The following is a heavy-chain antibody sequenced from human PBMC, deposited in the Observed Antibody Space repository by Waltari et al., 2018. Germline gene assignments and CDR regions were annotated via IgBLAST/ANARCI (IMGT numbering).Heavy chain of an antibody. V-gene: IGHV1-69*09. D-gene: IGHD3-10*01. CDR3: ARGDYGSGSYRGFDY. J-gene: IGHJ4*02. Sequence: QVQLVQSGAEVKKPGSSVKVSCKASGGPFSSYAISWVRRAPGQGLEWMGRIIPILGIANYAQKFQGRVTITADKSTSTAYMELSSLRSEDTAVYYCARGDYGSGSYRGFDYWGQGTLVTVSS. CDR2: IIPILGIA. CDR1: GGPFSSYA.